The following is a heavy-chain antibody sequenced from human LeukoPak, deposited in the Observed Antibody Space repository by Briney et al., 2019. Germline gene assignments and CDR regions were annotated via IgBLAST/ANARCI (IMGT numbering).Heavy chain of an antibody. Sequence: GGSLRLSCAASGFTVSSNYMSWVRQAPGKGLEWVSVIYSGGSTYYADSVKGRFTISRDNSKNTLYLQMNSLRAEDTAVYYCASNFPLRYFDWLLVWGQGTLVTVSS. CDR3: ASNFPLRYFDWLLV. D-gene: IGHD3-9*01. V-gene: IGHV3-66*01. J-gene: IGHJ4*02. CDR1: GFTVSSNY. CDR2: IYSGGST.